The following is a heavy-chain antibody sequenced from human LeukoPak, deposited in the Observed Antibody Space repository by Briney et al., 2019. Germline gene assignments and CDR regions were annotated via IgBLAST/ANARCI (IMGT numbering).Heavy chain of an antibody. Sequence: PGGSLRLSCAGFGFTFRSYEMNWVRQAPGKGLEWISYISSTGSAIYYADSVKGRFTISRDNAENSLYLQMNSLRAEDTAVYYCPRVFSYYTYSFDYWGQGTLVTVSS. CDR2: ISSTGSAI. V-gene: IGHV3-48*03. CDR3: PRVFSYYTYSFDY. D-gene: IGHD3-22*01. J-gene: IGHJ4*02. CDR1: GFTFRSYE.